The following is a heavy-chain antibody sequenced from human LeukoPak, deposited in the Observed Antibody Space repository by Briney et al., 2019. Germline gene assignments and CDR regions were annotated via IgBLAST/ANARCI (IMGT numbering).Heavy chain of an antibody. Sequence: ASVKVSCKASGYTFTSYGISRVRQAPGQGLEWMGIINPSGGSTSYAQKFQGRVTMTRDMSTSTVYMELRSLRSDDTAVYYCARDYKALSYNYFDPWGQGTLVTVSS. CDR3: ARDYKALSYNYFDP. V-gene: IGHV1-46*01. CDR1: GYTFTSYG. CDR2: INPSGGST. D-gene: IGHD1-1*01. J-gene: IGHJ5*02.